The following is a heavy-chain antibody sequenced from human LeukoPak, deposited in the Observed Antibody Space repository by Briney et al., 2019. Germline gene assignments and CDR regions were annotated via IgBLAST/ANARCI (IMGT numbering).Heavy chain of an antibody. CDR1: GGSFSGYY. D-gene: IGHD6-19*01. CDR3: ASGQPPRYGRYSSGWGFDP. V-gene: IGHV4-34*01. CDR2: INHSGST. Sequence: SETLSLTCAVYGGSFSGYYWSWIRQPPGKGLEWIGEINHSGSTNYNPSLKSRVTISVDTSKNQFSLKLSSVTAADTAVYYCASGQPPRYGRYSSGWGFDPWGQGTLVTVSS. J-gene: IGHJ5*02.